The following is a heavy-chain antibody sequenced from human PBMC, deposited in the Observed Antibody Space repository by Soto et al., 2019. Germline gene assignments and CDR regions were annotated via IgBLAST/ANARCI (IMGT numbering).Heavy chain of an antibody. CDR3: AGRYCSGGSCYFPDAFDI. CDR2: ISSSSSTI. Sequence: GSLRLSCAASGFTFSSYSMNWVRQAPGNGLEWVSYISSSSSTIYYADSVKGRFTISRDNAKNSLYLQMNSLGAEDTAVYYCAGRYCSGGSCYFPDAFDIWGQGTMVTVSS. D-gene: IGHD2-15*01. J-gene: IGHJ3*02. V-gene: IGHV3-48*01. CDR1: GFTFSSYS.